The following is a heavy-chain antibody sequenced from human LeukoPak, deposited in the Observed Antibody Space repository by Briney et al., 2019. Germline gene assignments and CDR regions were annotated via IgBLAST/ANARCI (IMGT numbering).Heavy chain of an antibody. V-gene: IGHV4-59*11. CDR2: MYYSGST. CDR1: GGSISSHY. Sequence: PSETLSLTCTVSGGSISSHYWSWIRQPPGKGLEWIGYMYYSGSTTYNPPLQSRVTLSVDTSKNQFSLKLTSVTAADTAVYYCARDWGHCSGGSCYSARYLDLWGRGTLVSVSS. D-gene: IGHD2-15*01. CDR3: ARDWGHCSGGSCYSARYLDL. J-gene: IGHJ2*01.